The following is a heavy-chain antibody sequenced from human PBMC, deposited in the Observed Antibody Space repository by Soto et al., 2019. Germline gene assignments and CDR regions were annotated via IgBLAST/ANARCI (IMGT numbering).Heavy chain of an antibody. D-gene: IGHD3-22*01. Sequence: QLQLQESGPGLVKPSETLSLTCTVSGDSVTISDYYWGWLRQPPGKGLEWIGSIHYSGSTYYNPSLKTRVTISGDTSKKQFSLKLTSVTAADAAVYSCAAHDSGGYYAEYWGQGTLVTVSA. J-gene: IGHJ4*02. CDR1: GDSVTISDYY. CDR2: IHYSGST. V-gene: IGHV4-39*01. CDR3: AAHDSGGYYAEY.